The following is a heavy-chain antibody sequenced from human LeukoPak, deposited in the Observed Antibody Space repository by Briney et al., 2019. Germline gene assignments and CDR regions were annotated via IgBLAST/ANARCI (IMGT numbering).Heavy chain of an antibody. CDR2: IVVGSGNT. J-gene: IGHJ4*02. Sequence: SVKVSCKASGFTITSSAMQWVRQARGQRLEWIGWIVVGSGNTNYAQKFQERVTITRDMSTSTAYMELSSLRSEDTAVYYCAAGKWELDSFDYWGQGTLVTVSS. D-gene: IGHD1-26*01. V-gene: IGHV1-58*02. CDR3: AAGKWELDSFDY. CDR1: GFTITSSA.